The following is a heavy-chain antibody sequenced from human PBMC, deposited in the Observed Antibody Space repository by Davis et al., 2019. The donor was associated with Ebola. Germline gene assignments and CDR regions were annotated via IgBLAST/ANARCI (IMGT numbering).Heavy chain of an antibody. Sequence: MPSETLSLTCAFYGGSFTYYYWSWIRQPPGKGLEWIGEINHSGSTNYNPSLKSRVTISVDTSKNQFSLKLSSVTAADTAVYYCARDVGLAAAGTGFDYWGQGTLVTVSS. D-gene: IGHD6-13*01. CDR1: GGSFTYYY. CDR3: ARDVGLAAAGTGFDY. J-gene: IGHJ4*02. CDR2: INHSGST. V-gene: IGHV4-34*01.